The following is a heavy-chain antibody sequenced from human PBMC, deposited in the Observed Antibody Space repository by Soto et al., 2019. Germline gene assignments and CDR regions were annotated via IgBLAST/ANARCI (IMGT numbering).Heavy chain of an antibody. V-gene: IGHV3-30*18. Sequence: QVQLVESGGGVVQPGRSLRLSCAASGFTFSSYGMHWVRQAPGKGLEWVAVISYDGSNKYYADSVKGRFTISRDNSKNTLYLQMNSLRAEDTAVYYCAKDLTGPKGLDYWGQGTLVTVSS. D-gene: IGHD3-16*01. J-gene: IGHJ4*02. CDR2: ISYDGSNK. CDR3: AKDLTGPKGLDY. CDR1: GFTFSSYG.